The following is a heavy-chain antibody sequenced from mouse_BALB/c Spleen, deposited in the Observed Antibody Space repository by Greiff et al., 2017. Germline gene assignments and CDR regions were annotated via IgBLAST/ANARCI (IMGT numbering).Heavy chain of an antibody. Sequence: VQLQQSGPELVKPGASVKVSCKATGYSFTDYNMNWVKQSHGNSLEWIGYIDPYDGGTSYNHKFRGKATLTVDKSSSTAFMQLSSPTSEDSAVYYCASEDEYGDTIDYWGQGTIVTVSA. V-gene: IGHV1S135*01. CDR2: IDPYDGGT. J-gene: IGHJ3*01. CDR1: GYSFTDYN. D-gene: IGHD1-2*01. CDR3: ASEDEYGDTIDY.